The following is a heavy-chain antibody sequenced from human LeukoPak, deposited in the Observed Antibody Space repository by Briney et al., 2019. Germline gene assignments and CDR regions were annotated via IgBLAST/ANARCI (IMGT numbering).Heavy chain of an antibody. D-gene: IGHD1-26*01. CDR2: INPNSGGT. CDR3: AIVGASYFDY. CDR1: GYTFTSYG. J-gene: IGHJ4*02. Sequence: ASVKVSCKASGYTFTSYGISWVRQAPGQGLEWMGWINPNSGGTNYAQKFQGRVTMTRDTSISTAYMELSRLRSDDTAVYYCAIVGASYFDYWGQGTLVTVSS. V-gene: IGHV1-2*02.